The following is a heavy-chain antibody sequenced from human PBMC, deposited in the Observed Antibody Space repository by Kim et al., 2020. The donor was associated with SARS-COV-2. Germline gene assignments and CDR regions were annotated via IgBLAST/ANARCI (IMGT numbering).Heavy chain of an antibody. CDR3: ARQGANYYYGMDV. V-gene: IGHV4-59*08. J-gene: IGHJ6*02. Sequence: SPTLKSRVTISVDTSKNQFSLHLTSVTAADTAVYYCARQGANYYYGMDVWGQGTTVTVSS. D-gene: IGHD3-16*01.